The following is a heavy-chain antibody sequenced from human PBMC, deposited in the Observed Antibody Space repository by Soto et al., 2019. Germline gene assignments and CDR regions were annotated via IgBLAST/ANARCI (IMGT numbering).Heavy chain of an antibody. CDR3: ARGLIVVPAAIVGMDV. J-gene: IGHJ6*02. D-gene: IGHD2-2*02. CDR2: ISAYNGNT. CDR1: GYTFTSDG. V-gene: IGHV1-18*01. Sequence: ASVKVSRKASGYTFTSDGISWLRQAPAQGLEWMGWISAYNGNTNYAQKLQGRVTMTTDTSTSTAYMELRSLRSDDTAVYYCARGLIVVPAAIVGMDVWGQGTTITVSS.